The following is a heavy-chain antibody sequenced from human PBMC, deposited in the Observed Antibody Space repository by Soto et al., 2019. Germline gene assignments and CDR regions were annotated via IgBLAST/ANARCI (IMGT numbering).Heavy chain of an antibody. D-gene: IGHD3-10*01. CDR3: ARAQGSGFLVS. Sequence: QVQLQESGPGLLKPSQTLSLTCSVSGGSISSSDYYWSGVRQPPGKGLEWIGYIYYSGSTYYNPSLKSRVTISVDTSKNQFSLKLSSVTAADTAVYYCARAQGSGFLVSWGQGTLVTVSS. J-gene: IGHJ4*02. V-gene: IGHV4-30-4*01. CDR2: IYYSGST. CDR1: GGSISSSDYY.